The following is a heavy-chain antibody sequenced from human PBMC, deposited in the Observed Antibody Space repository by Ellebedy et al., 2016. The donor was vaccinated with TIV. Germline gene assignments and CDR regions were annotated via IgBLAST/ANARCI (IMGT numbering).Heavy chain of an antibody. V-gene: IGHV3-21*01. CDR3: ARTKEITVIVVVIETELDL. CDR1: GFTFSSYS. J-gene: IGHJ2*01. Sequence: GGSLRLXXAASGFTFSSYSMNWVRQAPGKGLEWVSSISSSSSYIYYADSVKGRFTISRDNAKNSLYLQMNSLRAEETAVYHCARTKEITVIVVVIETELDLWGRGTLVTVSS. CDR2: ISSSSSYI. D-gene: IGHD3-22*01.